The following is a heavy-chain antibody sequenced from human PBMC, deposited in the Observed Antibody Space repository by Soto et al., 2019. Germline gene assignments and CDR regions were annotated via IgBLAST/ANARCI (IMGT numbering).Heavy chain of an antibody. D-gene: IGHD1-20*01. CDR2: IHHSGPT. Sequence: TLSLTCKVSGDSISSSEWWSWVRQPPGKGLEWIAEIHHSGPTNYNPSLQSRATITVDKSKNQISLRLSTVTAADTAVYYCARGGITAVRNYYFDHWGQGTLVTVS. J-gene: IGHJ4*02. CDR1: GDSISSSEW. CDR3: ARGGITAVRNYYFDH. V-gene: IGHV4-4*02.